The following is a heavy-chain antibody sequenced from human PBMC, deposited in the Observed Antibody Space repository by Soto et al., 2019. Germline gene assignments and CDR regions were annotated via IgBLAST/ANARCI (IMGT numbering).Heavy chain of an antibody. CDR2: INWNGGST. Sequence: GGSLRLSCAASGFTFDDYGMSWVRQAPGKGLEWVSGINWNGGSTGYADSVKGRFTISRDNAKNSLYLQMNSLRAEDTALYYCAREGEYYDSSGYYYLKFDYWGQGTLVTVSS. J-gene: IGHJ4*02. CDR3: AREGEYYDSSGYYYLKFDY. D-gene: IGHD3-22*01. V-gene: IGHV3-20*04. CDR1: GFTFDDYG.